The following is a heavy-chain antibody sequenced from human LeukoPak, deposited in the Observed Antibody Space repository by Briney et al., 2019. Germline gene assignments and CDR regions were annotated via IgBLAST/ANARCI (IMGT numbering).Heavy chain of an antibody. J-gene: IGHJ4*02. Sequence: GGSLRLSCAASGFTFSSHAMGWVRQAPGKGLEWVSGIGGLGGSTYYAGSVTGRFTISRDNSQNTLYLHMNSLRAGDTAVYYCARDPGVVAFHYFDYWSQGSLVTVSS. CDR2: IGGLGGST. D-gene: IGHD3-3*01. V-gene: IGHV3-23*01. CDR1: GFTFSSHA. CDR3: ARDPGVVAFHYFDY.